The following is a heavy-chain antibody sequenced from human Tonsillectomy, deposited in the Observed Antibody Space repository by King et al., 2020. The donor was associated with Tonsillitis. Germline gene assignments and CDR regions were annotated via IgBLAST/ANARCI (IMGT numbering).Heavy chain of an antibody. D-gene: IGHD3-22*01. CDR1: GFTFSSYG. V-gene: IGHV3-33*01. CDR2: IWYDGSNK. J-gene: IGHJ4*02. Sequence: VQLVESGGGVVQPGRSLRLSCAASGFTFSSYGMHWVRQAPGKGLEWVAVIWYDGSNKYYADSVKGRFTISRDNSKNTLYLQMNSLRAEDTAGYYCAGGTYDSSGYYLGSLDYWGQGTLVTVSS. CDR3: AGGTYDSSGYYLGSLDY.